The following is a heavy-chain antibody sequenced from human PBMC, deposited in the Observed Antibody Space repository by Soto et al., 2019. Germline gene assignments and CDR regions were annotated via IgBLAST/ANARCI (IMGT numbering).Heavy chain of an antibody. D-gene: IGHD5-18*01. CDR2: ISGSGGST. Sequence: PGGSLRLSCAASGFTFSSYAMSWVRQAPGKGLEWVSAISGSGGSTYYADSVKGRFTISRDNSKNTLYLQMNSLRAEDTAVYYCAKADREWQYTAMVNPFDYWGQGTLVTVSS. J-gene: IGHJ4*02. CDR1: GFTFSSYA. CDR3: AKADREWQYTAMVNPFDY. V-gene: IGHV3-23*01.